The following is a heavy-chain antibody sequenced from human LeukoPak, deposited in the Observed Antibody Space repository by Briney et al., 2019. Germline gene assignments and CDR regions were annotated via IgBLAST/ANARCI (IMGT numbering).Heavy chain of an antibody. V-gene: IGHV3-23*01. CDR1: GFTFSSYA. D-gene: IGHD4-23*01. CDR3: AKDGGGNSDYCYYMDA. Sequence: PGGSLRLSCAASGFTFSSYAMSWVRQAPGKGLEWVSLISGSGSSTYYAGSVKGRFTISRDNSKNTLYLQMNSLRAEDTAVYYCAKDGGGNSDYCYYMDAWGKGTTVTVSS. CDR2: ISGSGSST. J-gene: IGHJ6*03.